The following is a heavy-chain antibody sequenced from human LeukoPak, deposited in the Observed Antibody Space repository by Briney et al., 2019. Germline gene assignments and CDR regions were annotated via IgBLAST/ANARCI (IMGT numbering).Heavy chain of an antibody. D-gene: IGHD2-2*01. Sequence: PGGSLRLSCAASGFTFSSYAMSWVRQAPGKGLEWVSAISGSGGSTYYADSVKGRFTISRDNSKNTLYLQMNSLRAEDTAVYYCAKEVVVPAAIRGWFDPWGQGTLVTVSS. CDR1: GFTFSSYA. CDR2: ISGSGGST. J-gene: IGHJ5*02. CDR3: AKEVVVPAAIRGWFDP. V-gene: IGHV3-23*01.